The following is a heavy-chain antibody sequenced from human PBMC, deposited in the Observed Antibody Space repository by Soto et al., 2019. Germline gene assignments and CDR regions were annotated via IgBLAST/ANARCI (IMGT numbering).Heavy chain of an antibody. D-gene: IGHD3-9*01. V-gene: IGHV4-59*12. CDR1: SGSISTYY. J-gene: IGHJ5*02. CDR3: ARALRYFAGNWFDP. CDR2: IYYTGST. Sequence: PSETLSLTCTVSSGSISTYYWSWIRQPPGKGLEWIGYIYYTGSTNYNPSLKTRVAISMDTSKNQFSLNLSSVTAADTAVYYCARALRYFAGNWFDPWGQGTLVTVSS.